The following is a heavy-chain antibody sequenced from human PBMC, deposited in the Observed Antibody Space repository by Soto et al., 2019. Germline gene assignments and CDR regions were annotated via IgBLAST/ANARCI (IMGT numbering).Heavy chain of an antibody. D-gene: IGHD3-3*01. J-gene: IGHJ6*02. CDR3: ARYYDFWSGYYGMDV. CDR2: INHSGST. CDR1: GGSFSGYY. V-gene: IGHV4-34*01. Sequence: SETLSLTCAVYGGSFSGYYWSWIRQPPGKGLEWIGEINHSGSTNYNPSLKSRVTISVDTSKNQFSLKLSSVTAADTAVYYCARYYDFWSGYYGMDVWGQGTTVTVSS.